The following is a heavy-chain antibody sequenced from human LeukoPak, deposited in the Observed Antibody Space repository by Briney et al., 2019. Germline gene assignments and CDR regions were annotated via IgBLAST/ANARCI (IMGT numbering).Heavy chain of an antibody. CDR2: IYPGDSDT. CDR1: GYTFNTYW. V-gene: IGHV5-51*01. Sequence: GESLKISCKGSGYTFNTYWIGWVRQLHGKGLEWMGIIYPGDSDTRYSPSFQGQVTISAGKSISTAYLQWSSLKASDTAMYYCARLINPYYYDSSGYYCDYWGQGTMVTVSS. J-gene: IGHJ4*02. CDR3: ARLINPYYYDSSGYYCDY. D-gene: IGHD3-22*01.